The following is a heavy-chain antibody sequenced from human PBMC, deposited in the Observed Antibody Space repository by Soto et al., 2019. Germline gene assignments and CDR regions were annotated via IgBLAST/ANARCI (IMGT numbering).Heavy chain of an antibody. CDR3: ARGLDIVATAPEVVNYYYYMDV. V-gene: IGHV1-8*01. Sequence: ASVKVSCKASGYTFTSYDINWVRQATGQGLEWMGWMNPNSGNTGYAQKFQGRVTMTRNTSISTAYMELSSLRSEDTAVYYCARGLDIVATAPEVVNYYYYMDVWGKGTKVTVSS. CDR1: GYTFTSYD. D-gene: IGHD5-12*01. J-gene: IGHJ6*03. CDR2: MNPNSGNT.